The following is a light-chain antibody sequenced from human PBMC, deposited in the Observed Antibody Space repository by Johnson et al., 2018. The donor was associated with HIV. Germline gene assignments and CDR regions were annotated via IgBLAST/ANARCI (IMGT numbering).Light chain of an antibody. V-gene: IGLV1-51*01. CDR2: DNN. CDR1: SSNIGNNY. CDR3: GTWDSSLSAEV. Sequence: QSALTQPPSVSAAPGQKVTISCSGSSSNIGNNYVSWYQQVPGTAPKLLIYDNNRRPSGIPDRLSGSKSGTSATLGITGLKTGDEADYYCGTWDSSLSAEVFGTGTKVTVL. J-gene: IGLJ1*01.